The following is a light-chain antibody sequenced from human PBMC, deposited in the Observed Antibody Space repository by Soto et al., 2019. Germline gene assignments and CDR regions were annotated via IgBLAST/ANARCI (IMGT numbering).Light chain of an antibody. CDR1: SSDVGSYNY. CDR2: EVS. J-gene: IGLJ3*02. Sequence: QSALTQPPSASGSPGQSVTISCTGTSSDVGSYNYVSWYQQHPGKAPKLMIYEVSKRPSRVPDRFSGSKSGNTASLTVSGLQAEYEADYYCSSYAGSNNLVFGGGSKLTVL. V-gene: IGLV2-8*01. CDR3: SSYAGSNNLV.